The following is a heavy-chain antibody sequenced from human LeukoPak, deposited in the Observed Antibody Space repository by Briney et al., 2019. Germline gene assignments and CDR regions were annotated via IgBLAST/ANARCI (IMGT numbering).Heavy chain of an antibody. CDR2: ISYDGSNK. CDR1: GFTFSSYA. Sequence: SGGSLRLSCAASGFTFSSYAMHWVRQAPGKGLEWVAVISYDGSNKYYADSVKGRFTISRDNSKNTLYLQMNSLRAEDTAVYHCARDLLAAAGNRAEYFQHWGQGTLVTVSS. D-gene: IGHD6-13*01. CDR3: ARDLLAAAGNRAEYFQH. V-gene: IGHV3-30*04. J-gene: IGHJ1*01.